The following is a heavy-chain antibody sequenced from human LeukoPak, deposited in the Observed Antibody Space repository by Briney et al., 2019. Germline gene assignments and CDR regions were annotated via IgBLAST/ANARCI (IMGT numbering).Heavy chain of an antibody. J-gene: IGHJ3*02. CDR2: TYYRSKWFN. CDR1: GDSVPSNSAA. CDR3: ARDLLDSFDI. Sequence: SQTLSLTFAISGDSVPSNSAAWNWIRQSPSRGLEWLGRTYYRSKWFNDYAVSVKSRITINPETSKNQFSLQLNSVTPEDTAVYYCARDLLDSFDIWGQGTMVTVSS. V-gene: IGHV6-1*01.